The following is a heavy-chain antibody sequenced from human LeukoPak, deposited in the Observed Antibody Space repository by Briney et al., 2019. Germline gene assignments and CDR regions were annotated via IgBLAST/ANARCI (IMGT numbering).Heavy chain of an antibody. D-gene: IGHD6-19*01. CDR2: ISSSSSYI. J-gene: IGHJ4*02. V-gene: IGHV3-21*01. CDR1: GFTFSSYS. CDR3: ARDRVIAVAQWSYFDY. Sequence: PGGSLRLSCAASGFTFSSYSMNWVRQAPGKGLEWVSSISSSSSYIYYADSVKGRSTISRDNAKNSLYLQMNSLRAEDTAVYYCARDRVIAVAQWSYFDYWGQGTLVTVSS.